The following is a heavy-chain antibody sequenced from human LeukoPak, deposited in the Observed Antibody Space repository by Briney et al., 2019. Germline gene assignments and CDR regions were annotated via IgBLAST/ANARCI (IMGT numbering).Heavy chain of an antibody. J-gene: IGHJ4*02. V-gene: IGHV4-59*01. D-gene: IGHD3-10*01. CDR2: ICDNGHT. CDR1: GGSFSPAH. CDR3: ATGRDPYKTGH. Sequence: SETLSLTCTFSGGSFSPAHWSWIRQPPGKGLEWIGVICDNGHTDYNPSLKSRVAISVDTSKRQFSLKLSSLAAADTAVYYCATGRDPYKTGHWGQGTLVTVSS.